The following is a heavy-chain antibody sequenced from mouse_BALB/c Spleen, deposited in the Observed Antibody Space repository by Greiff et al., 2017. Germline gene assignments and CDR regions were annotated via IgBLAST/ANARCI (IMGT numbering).Heavy chain of an antibody. CDR2: INPSTGYT. V-gene: IGHV1-7*01. J-gene: IGHJ3*01. CDR1: GYTFTSYW. Sequence: QVHVKQSGAELAKPGASVKMSCKASGYTFTSYWMHWVKQRPGQGLEWIGYINPSTGYTEYNQKFKDKATLTADKSSSTAYMQLSSLTSEDSAVYYCARSEGSSYGFAYWGQGTLVTVSA. CDR3: ARSEGSSYGFAY. D-gene: IGHD1-1*01.